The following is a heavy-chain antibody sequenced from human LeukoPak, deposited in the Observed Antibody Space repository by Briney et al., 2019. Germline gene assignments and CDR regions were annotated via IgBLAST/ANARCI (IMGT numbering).Heavy chain of an antibody. CDR3: ARDWNSGWPGDAFEI. J-gene: IGHJ3*02. V-gene: IGHV4-4*07. Sequence: PSETLSLTRTVSGGSISSYYWNWIRQPAGKGLEWIGRLYTSGSTDYNPSLKSRVTMSGDTSKNQFSLKLSSVTAADTAVYYCARDWNSGWPGDAFEIWGQGTMVTVSS. CDR1: GGSISSYY. D-gene: IGHD5-12*01. CDR2: LYTSGST.